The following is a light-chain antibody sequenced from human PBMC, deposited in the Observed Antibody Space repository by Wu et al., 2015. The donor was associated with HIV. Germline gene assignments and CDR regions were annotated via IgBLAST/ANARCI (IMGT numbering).Light chain of an antibody. CDR1: QSVSSY. J-gene: IGKJ2*03. CDR2: GAS. CDR3: QQYNSWPYS. V-gene: IGKV3-15*01. Sequence: EIVMTQSPVTLSVSPGERVTLSCRASQSVSSYLAWYQQKFGQAPRLLIYGASTRATGIPIRFSGSGSGTEFTLTISRLQSEDFAVYYCQQYNSWPYSFGQGTKLEIK.